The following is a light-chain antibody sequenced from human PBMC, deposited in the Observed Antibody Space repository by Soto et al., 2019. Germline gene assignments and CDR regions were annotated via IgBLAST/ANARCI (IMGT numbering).Light chain of an antibody. V-gene: IGLV2-14*01. CDR2: EVS. CDR3: SSYTSSSTLV. Sequence: QSALTQPASVSGSPGQSITIYCTGTSSDVGGYNYVSWYQQHPGKAPKLMIYEVSNRPSGVSNRFTGSKSSNTASLTISGLQAEDEADYYCSSYTSSSTLVFGGGTKVTVL. J-gene: IGLJ2*01. CDR1: SSDVGGYNY.